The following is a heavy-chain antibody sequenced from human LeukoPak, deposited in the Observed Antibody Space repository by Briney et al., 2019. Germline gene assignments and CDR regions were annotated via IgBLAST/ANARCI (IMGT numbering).Heavy chain of an antibody. Sequence: SETLSLTCAVYGGSFSGYYWSWIRQPPGKGLEWIGEINHSGSTNSNPSLKSRVTISVDASKNQFSLKLTSVTAADTAVYYCARGGWELPEGSLDYWGQGTLVTVSS. CDR2: INHSGST. CDR3: ARGGWELPEGSLDY. CDR1: GGSFSGYY. J-gene: IGHJ4*02. D-gene: IGHD1-26*01. V-gene: IGHV4-34*01.